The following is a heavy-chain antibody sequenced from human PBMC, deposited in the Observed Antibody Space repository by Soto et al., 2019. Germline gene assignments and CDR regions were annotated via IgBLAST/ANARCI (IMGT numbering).Heavy chain of an antibody. V-gene: IGHV4-31*03. CDR1: GGSISSGGYF. J-gene: IGHJ4*02. CDR2: IFYSGST. D-gene: IGHD3-10*01. CDR3: ARDLGTFVFDY. Sequence: QVQLQESGPGLVKPSQTLSLTCTVSGGSISSGGYFWHWIRQHPGKGLEWIGYIFYSGSTLYNLSLKSRVAISGDTSKNQFSLKLTSVTAADTAVYYCARDLGTFVFDYWGQGTLVTVSS.